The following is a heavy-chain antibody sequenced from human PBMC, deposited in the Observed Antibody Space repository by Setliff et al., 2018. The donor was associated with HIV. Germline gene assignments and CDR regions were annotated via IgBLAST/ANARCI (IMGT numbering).Heavy chain of an antibody. J-gene: IGHJ4*02. CDR3: ARQGLVLVPASIDWRLPPSPIDY. Sequence: LSLTCTVPGGSISSNNYYWGWIRQPPGKGLEWIASIYYSGSTYYNPSLKSRITISVDTSKNQFSLRLSSVTAADTAVYYCARQGLVLVPASIDWRLPPSPIDYWGQGALVTVSS. D-gene: IGHD2-2*01. V-gene: IGHV4-39*01. CDR2: IYYSGST. CDR1: GGSISSNNYY.